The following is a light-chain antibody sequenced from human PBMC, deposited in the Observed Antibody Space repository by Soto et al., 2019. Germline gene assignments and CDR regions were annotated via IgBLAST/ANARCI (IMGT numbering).Light chain of an antibody. Sequence: EIVMTQSPATLSLSPAERATLSCRASQSVSSYLAWYQQTPGQATSLLIYDASNRANGIPARFSGSGSGTDFTLTLSSLEPEDFAVYYCQQRSNWHPITFGQGTRLEIK. V-gene: IGKV3-11*01. CDR3: QQRSNWHPIT. CDR2: DAS. CDR1: QSVSSY. J-gene: IGKJ5*01.